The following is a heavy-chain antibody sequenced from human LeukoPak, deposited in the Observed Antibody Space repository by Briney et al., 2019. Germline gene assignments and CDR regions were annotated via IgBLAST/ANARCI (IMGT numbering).Heavy chain of an antibody. CDR2: IYHSGST. CDR1: GGSISSGGYS. CDR3: ARYSSTFVYFEY. Sequence: SETLSLTCAVSGGSISSGGYSWSWTRQPPGKGLEWIGYIYHSGSTYYNPSLKSRVTISVDRSKNQFSLKLSSVTAADTAVYYCARYSSTFVYFEYWGQGALVTVSS. J-gene: IGHJ4*02. V-gene: IGHV4-30-2*01. D-gene: IGHD6-13*01.